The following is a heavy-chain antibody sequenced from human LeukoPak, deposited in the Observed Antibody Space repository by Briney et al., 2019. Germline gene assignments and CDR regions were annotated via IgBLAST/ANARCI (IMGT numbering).Heavy chain of an antibody. CDR2: IYYSGST. Sequence: SETLSLTCTVSGGSISSYYWSWIRQPPGKGLEWIGYIYYSGSTNYNPSLKSRVTISVDTSKNQFSLKLSSVTAADTAVYYCARDLVGDYYFDYWGQGTLVTVSS. V-gene: IGHV4-59*01. CDR3: ARDLVGDYYFDY. J-gene: IGHJ4*02. CDR1: GGSISSYY. D-gene: IGHD3-10*01.